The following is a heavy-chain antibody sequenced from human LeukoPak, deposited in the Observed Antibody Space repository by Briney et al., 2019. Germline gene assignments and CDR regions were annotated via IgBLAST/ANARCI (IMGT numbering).Heavy chain of an antibody. D-gene: IGHD2-8*01. CDR2: INPNSGGT. Sequence: ASVKVSCKASGYTFTGYYMHWVRQAPGQGLEWMGWINPNSGGTNYAQKFQGRVTMIRDTSISTAYMELSRLRSDDTAVYYCARDFCTNGVCSTAFDYWGQGALVTVSS. CDR3: ARDFCTNGVCSTAFDY. CDR1: GYTFTGYY. J-gene: IGHJ4*02. V-gene: IGHV1-2*02.